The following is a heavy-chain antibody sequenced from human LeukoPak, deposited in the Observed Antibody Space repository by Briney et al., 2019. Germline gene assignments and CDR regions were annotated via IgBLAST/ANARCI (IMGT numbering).Heavy chain of an antibody. CDR1: GFTLSSYS. D-gene: IGHD6-25*01. CDR3: ARDGQYSSAYDY. Sequence: GGSLRLSCAASGFTLSSYSMNWVRQAPGKGLEWVSSISSSSSYIYYADSVKGRFTISRDNAKNSLYLQMNSLRAEDTAVYYCARDGQYSSAYDYWGQGTLVTVSS. J-gene: IGHJ4*02. V-gene: IGHV3-21*01. CDR2: ISSSSSYI.